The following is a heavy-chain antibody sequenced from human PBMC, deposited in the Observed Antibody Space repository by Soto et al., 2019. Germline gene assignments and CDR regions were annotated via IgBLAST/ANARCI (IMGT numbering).Heavy chain of an antibody. CDR2: MNSNSGYI. J-gene: IGHJ6*02. V-gene: IGHV3-21*01. Sequence: GSLRLSCAASGFTLSGYSMNWVRQAPGKGLEWVSSMNSNSGYIYYADSVKGLFTISRDNAKNSLYLQMNGLRPEDTAVYYCAREGVGVYGYTHYGLDVWGQGTTVTVSS. D-gene: IGHD3-16*01. CDR1: GFTLSGYS. CDR3: AREGVGVYGYTHYGLDV.